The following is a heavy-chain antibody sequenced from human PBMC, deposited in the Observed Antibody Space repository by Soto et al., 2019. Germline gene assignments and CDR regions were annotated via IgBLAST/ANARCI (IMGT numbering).Heavy chain of an antibody. Sequence: QVQLQESGPGLVKPSQTLSLTCTVSGGSFSSGSYYWSWIRQHPGKGLEWIGYIYYSGSTYYSPSRKSRVTISVDTSKNQFSLKLSSVTAADTAVYYCARDRSGGARWFDPWGQGTLVTVSS. D-gene: IGHD3-10*01. J-gene: IGHJ5*02. CDR1: GGSFSSGSYY. V-gene: IGHV4-31*03. CDR3: ARDRSGGARWFDP. CDR2: IYYSGST.